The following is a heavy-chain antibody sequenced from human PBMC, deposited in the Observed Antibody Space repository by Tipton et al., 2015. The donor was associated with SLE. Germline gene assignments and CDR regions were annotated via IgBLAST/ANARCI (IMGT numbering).Heavy chain of an antibody. V-gene: IGHV4-39*07. CDR1: GGSISSSSYY. J-gene: IGHJ3*02. Sequence: TLSLTCTVPGGSISSSSYYWGWIRQPPGKGLEWIGSIYYSGSTYYNPSLKSRVTISVDTSKNQFSLKLSSVTAADTAVYYCARDWFIAVAGTRGDAFDIWGQGTMVTVSS. D-gene: IGHD6-19*01. CDR2: IYYSGST. CDR3: ARDWFIAVAGTRGDAFDI.